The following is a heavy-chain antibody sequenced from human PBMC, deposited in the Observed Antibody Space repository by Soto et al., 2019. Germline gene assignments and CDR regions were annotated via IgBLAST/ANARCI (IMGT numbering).Heavy chain of an antibody. CDR2: INHSGST. CDR3: ARRSGYYYYYYGMDV. J-gene: IGHJ6*02. CDR1: GVSFSGYY. D-gene: IGHD3-3*01. V-gene: IGHV4-34*01. Sequence: SETLSLTCAVYGVSFSGYYWSWIRQPPGKGLEWIGEINHSGSTNYNPSLKSRGTISVDTSKNQFSLKLSSVTAADTAVYYCARRSGYYYYYYGMDVWGQGTTVTVSS.